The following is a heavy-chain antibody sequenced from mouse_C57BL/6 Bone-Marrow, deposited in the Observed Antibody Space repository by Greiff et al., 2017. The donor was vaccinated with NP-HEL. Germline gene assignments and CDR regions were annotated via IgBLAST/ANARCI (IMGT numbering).Heavy chain of an antibody. J-gene: IGHJ4*01. V-gene: IGHV1-18*01. CDR1: GYTFTDYN. CDR2: INPNNGGT. Sequence: VQLKQSGPELVKPGASVKIPCKASGYTFTDYNMDWVKQSHGKSLEWIGDINPNNGGTIYNQKFKGKATLTVDKSSSTAYMELRSLTSEDTAVYYCARSGSSPYYYAMDYWGQGTSVTVSS. CDR3: ARSGSSPYYYAMDY. D-gene: IGHD1-1*01.